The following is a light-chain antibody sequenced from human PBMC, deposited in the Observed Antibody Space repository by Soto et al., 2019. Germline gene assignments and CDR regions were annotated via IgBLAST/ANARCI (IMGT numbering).Light chain of an antibody. Sequence: EIGLTQCAGTLSLSPGERATLSCRASQSVSNNYLAWYQQKPGQAPRLLIYGASNRATGIPDRFSGSGSGTDFTLTISRLEPEDFAVYYCQQYGSSYPWTFGQGTKVDIK. CDR3: QQYGSSYPWT. J-gene: IGKJ1*01. CDR1: QSVSNNY. CDR2: GAS. V-gene: IGKV3-20*01.